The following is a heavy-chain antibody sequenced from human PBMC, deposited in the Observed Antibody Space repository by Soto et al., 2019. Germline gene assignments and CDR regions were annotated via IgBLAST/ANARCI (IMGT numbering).Heavy chain of an antibody. J-gene: IGHJ4*02. CDR2: IYYTGKT. Sequence: KTSETLSLTCIISGGTIGDYYWSWIRQPPGKGLVWLAYIYYTGKTDQNPSLERRVSISLGTSKNQFSLNLRSVTAADTAMYYCVCVGTILGVVSSFDYWGQGTLVTVSS. D-gene: IGHD3-3*01. CDR1: GGTIGDYY. V-gene: IGHV4-59*01. CDR3: VCVGTILGVVSSFDY.